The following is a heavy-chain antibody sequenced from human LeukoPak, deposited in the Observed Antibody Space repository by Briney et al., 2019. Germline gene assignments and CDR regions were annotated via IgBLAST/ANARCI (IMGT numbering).Heavy chain of an antibody. CDR3: ARDFGYSSSWSKDFDY. Sequence: EASVKVSCKASGYTFTSYAMHWVRQAPGQRLEWMGWINAGNGNTKYSQEFQGRVTMTRDMSTSTVYMELSSLRSEDTAVYYCARDFGYSSSWSKDFDYWGQGTLVTVSS. V-gene: IGHV1-3*03. CDR1: GYTFTSYA. J-gene: IGHJ4*02. CDR2: INAGNGNT. D-gene: IGHD6-13*01.